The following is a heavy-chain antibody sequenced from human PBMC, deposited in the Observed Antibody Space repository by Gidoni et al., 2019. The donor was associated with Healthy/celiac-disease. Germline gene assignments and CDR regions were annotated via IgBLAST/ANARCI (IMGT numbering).Heavy chain of an antibody. CDR1: GGTFCCYA. V-gene: IGHV1-69*01. D-gene: IGHD3-16*02. CDR3: ARRSDGYCFDY. Sequence: QVQLVQSGAEVKKPGSSVKVSCKASGGTFCCYAISWVRQAPGQGLAWMGGSNPILGTANYAQKFQSRVTITADESTSTAYMELSSLGSEDTAVYYCARRSDGYCFDYWGQGTLVTVSS. J-gene: IGHJ4*02. CDR2: SNPILGTA.